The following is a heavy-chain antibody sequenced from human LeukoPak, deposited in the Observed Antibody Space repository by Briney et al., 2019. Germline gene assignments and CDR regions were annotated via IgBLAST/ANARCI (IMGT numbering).Heavy chain of an antibody. D-gene: IGHD1-1*01. V-gene: IGHV3-74*01. Sequence: GGSLRLSCAASGFTFSSYGMHWVRQAPGKGLVWVSHINTDGSTTNYADSVKGRFSVSRDNAKNTLYLQMNSLRAEDTAVYYCARDLDRDGSTHFDYWGQGTLVTVSS. CDR2: INTDGSTT. CDR3: ARDLDRDGSTHFDY. J-gene: IGHJ4*02. CDR1: GFTFSSYG.